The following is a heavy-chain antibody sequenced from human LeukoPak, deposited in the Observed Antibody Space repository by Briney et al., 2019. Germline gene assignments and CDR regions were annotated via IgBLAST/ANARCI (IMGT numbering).Heavy chain of an antibody. D-gene: IGHD4-17*01. V-gene: IGHV3-30*18. J-gene: IGHJ4*02. CDR2: ISYDGSNK. CDR1: GFTFSSYG. CDR3: AKPRRQFYGDYVYFDY. Sequence: GGSLRLSSAASGFTFSSYGMHWVRQAPGKGLEWVAVISYDGSNKYYADSVKGRFTISRDNSKNTLYLQMNSLRAEDTAVYYCAKPRRQFYGDYVYFDYWGQGTLVTVSS.